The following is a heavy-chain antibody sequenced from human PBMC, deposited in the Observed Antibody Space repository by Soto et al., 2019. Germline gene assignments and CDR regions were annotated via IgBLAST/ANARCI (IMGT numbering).Heavy chain of an antibody. Sequence: QVQLVQSGAEVREPGASVKVSCKTSGYTFSRYGITWVRQAPGRGLEWMGWINGNTGHTIYAMNLQDRLTIKTDTSASTANMELRSLKSEDTAVYYCARERKWEPLPYWGQGTLVTVSS. D-gene: IGHD1-26*01. CDR3: ARERKWEPLPY. J-gene: IGHJ4*02. CDR1: GYTFSRYG. V-gene: IGHV1-18*01. CDR2: INGNTGHT.